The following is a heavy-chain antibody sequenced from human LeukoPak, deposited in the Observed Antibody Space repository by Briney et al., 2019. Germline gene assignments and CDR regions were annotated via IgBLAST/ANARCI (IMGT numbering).Heavy chain of an antibody. CDR3: ATSGATTMTTWGGNLFDP. V-gene: IGHV4-59*01. CDR1: GVSIRDYY. CDR2: IYYTGIT. D-gene: IGHD4-17*01. J-gene: IGHJ5*02. Sequence: SETLSLTCSVSGVSIRDYYWTWIRQPPGKRLEWIGYIYYTGITNYNPSLKSRVTISVDTSKNQFSLKLSSVTAADTAVYYCATSGATTMTTWGGNLFDPWGQGALVTVSS.